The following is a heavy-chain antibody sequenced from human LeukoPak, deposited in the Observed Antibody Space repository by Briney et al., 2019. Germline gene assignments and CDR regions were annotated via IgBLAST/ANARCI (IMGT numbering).Heavy chain of an antibody. CDR3: ARGQITGIRLWTTDGMDV. CDR2: INPNSGGT. V-gene: IGHV1-2*04. D-gene: IGHD5-18*01. J-gene: IGHJ6*02. CDR1: GYTFTGYY. Sequence: ASVKVSCKASGYTFTGYYMHWVRQAPGQGLEWMGWINPNSGGTNYAQKFQGWVTMTRDTSISTAYMELSRLRSDDTAVYYCARGQITGIRLWTTDGMDVWGQGTTVTVSS.